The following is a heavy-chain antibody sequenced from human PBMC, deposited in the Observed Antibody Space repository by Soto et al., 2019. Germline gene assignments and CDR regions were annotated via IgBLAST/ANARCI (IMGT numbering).Heavy chain of an antibody. J-gene: IGHJ3*02. CDR1: GFTFSSYA. Sequence: GGSLRLSCAASGFTFSSYAMSWVRQAPGKGLEWVSAISGSGGSTYYADSVKGRFTISRDNSKNTLYLQMNSLRAEDTAVYYCAKDLGASGYDILPGPIWGQGTMVTVSS. CDR2: ISGSGGST. CDR3: AKDLGASGYDILPGPI. D-gene: IGHD3-9*01. V-gene: IGHV3-23*01.